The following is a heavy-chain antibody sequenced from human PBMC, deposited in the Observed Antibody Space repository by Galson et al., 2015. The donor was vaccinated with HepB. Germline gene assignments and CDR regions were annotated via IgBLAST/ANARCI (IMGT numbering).Heavy chain of an antibody. CDR2: IYWDDDK. Sequence: PALVKPTQTLTLTCTFSGFSLSTSGVGVGWIRQPPGKALEWLALIYWDDDKRYSPSLKSRLTITKDTSKNQVVLTMTNMDPVDTATYYCAHRQGYCSSTSCYGSPNFDYWGQGTLVTVSS. J-gene: IGHJ4*02. V-gene: IGHV2-5*02. CDR3: AHRQGYCSSTSCYGSPNFDY. D-gene: IGHD2-2*01. CDR1: GFSLSTSGVG.